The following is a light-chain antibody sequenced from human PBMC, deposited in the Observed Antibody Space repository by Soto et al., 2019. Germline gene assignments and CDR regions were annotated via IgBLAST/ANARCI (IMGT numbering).Light chain of an antibody. J-gene: IGKJ3*01. V-gene: IGKV3-11*01. CDR2: DAS. CDR1: QSVSSY. Sequence: EIVLTQSPATLSLSPGERATLSCRASQSVSSYLAWYQQKPGQAPRLLIYDASNRATGIPARFSGSGSGTDFTLTISIREPEDFAVYYCQQRSNCPQGVTFGPGTKVDIK. CDR3: QQRSNCPQGVT.